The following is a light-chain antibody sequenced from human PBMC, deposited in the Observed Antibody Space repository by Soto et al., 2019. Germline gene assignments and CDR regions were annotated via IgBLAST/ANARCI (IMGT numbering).Light chain of an antibody. J-gene: IGKJ1*01. CDR1: QSVSSNF. CDR2: GAS. CDR3: QQYDSSPVT. V-gene: IGKV3-20*01. Sequence: EIVLTQSPGTLSLSRGERATLSCRARQSVSSNFLAWYQQKPGQAPRLLIYGASSRATGIPDRFSGSGSGTDFTLTISRLEPEDFAVYYCQQYDSSPVTFGQGTKVEIK.